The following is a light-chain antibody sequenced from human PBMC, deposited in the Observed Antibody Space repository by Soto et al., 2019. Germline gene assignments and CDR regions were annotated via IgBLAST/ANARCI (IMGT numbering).Light chain of an antibody. CDR1: QSISSSY. J-gene: IGKJ5*01. CDR2: GAS. Sequence: EIVLTQSPGTLSLSPGKRATLSCRASQSISSSYLAWYQQRPGQAPRLLIYGASSRATGIPDRFSGSGSGTDFTLTISSLQPEDFATYYCQQYNIYPTFGQGTRLEIK. CDR3: QQYNIYPT. V-gene: IGKV3-20*01.